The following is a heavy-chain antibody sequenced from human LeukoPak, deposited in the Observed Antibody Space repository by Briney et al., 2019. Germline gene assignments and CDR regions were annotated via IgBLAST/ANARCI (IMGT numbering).Heavy chain of an antibody. CDR1: GFTFSSYE. CDR2: ISSSGSTI. Sequence: GGSLRLSCAASGFTFSSYEMNWVRQAPGKGLEWISYISSSGSTIYYADSVKGRFTISRDNAKNSLYLQVNSLKAEDTAVYYCARGAWGYYYMDVWGTGTTVTVSS. V-gene: IGHV3-48*03. J-gene: IGHJ6*03. CDR3: ARGAWGYYYMDV. D-gene: IGHD7-27*01.